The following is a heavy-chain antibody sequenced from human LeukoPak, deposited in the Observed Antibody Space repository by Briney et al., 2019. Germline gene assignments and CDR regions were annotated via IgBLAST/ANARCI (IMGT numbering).Heavy chain of an antibody. J-gene: IGHJ4*02. CDR1: GFTFSSYA. Sequence: GGSLRLSCAASGFTFSSYAMSWVRQAPGKGLEWVSAISGSGGSTYYADSVKGRFTISRDNSKNTPYLQMNSLRAEDTAVYYCAKDGQVSSGWFDYWGQGTLVTVSS. V-gene: IGHV3-23*01. D-gene: IGHD6-19*01. CDR2: ISGSGGST. CDR3: AKDGQVSSGWFDY.